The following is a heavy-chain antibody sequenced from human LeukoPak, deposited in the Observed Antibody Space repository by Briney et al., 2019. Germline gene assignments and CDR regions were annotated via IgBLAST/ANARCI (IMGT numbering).Heavy chain of an antibody. V-gene: IGHV3-15*01. Sequence: GGSLRLSCATSGFTFNNAWMNWVRQAPGKGLEWVGRIKSKTDGGTTDYAAPVKGRFTISRDDSKNTLSLQMNSLKTEDTAVYYCATEVIIAVTGNDYWGQGSLVTVSS. CDR3: ATEVIIAVTGNDY. CDR1: GFTFNNAW. J-gene: IGHJ4*02. D-gene: IGHD6-19*01. CDR2: IKSKTDGGTT.